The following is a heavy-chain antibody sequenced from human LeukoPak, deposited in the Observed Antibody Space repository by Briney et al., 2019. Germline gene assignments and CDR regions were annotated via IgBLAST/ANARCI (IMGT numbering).Heavy chain of an antibody. CDR2: ISGSGGST. CDR3: XKDGQLXGXXXXXXYF. CDR1: GFTFSDYY. J-gene: IGHJ4*01. Sequence: PGGSLRLSCAASGFTFSDYYMSWIRQAPGKGLEWVSAISGSGGSTYYADSVKGRFTISRDNSKNTLYLQMNSLRPEDTAGYYRXKDGQLXGXXXXXXYF. V-gene: IGHV3-23*01. D-gene: IGHD1-1*01.